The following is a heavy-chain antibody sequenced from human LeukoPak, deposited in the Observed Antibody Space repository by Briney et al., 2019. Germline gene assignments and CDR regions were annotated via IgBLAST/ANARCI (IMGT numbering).Heavy chain of an antibody. CDR2: INHSGST. Sequence: SETLSLTCTVSGGSISGYYWSWIRQPPGKGLEWIGEINHSGSTNYNPSLKSRVTISVDTSKNQFSLKLSSVTAADTAVYYCASTIDRGYSYGYGDYFDYWGQGTLVTVSS. J-gene: IGHJ4*02. D-gene: IGHD5-18*01. V-gene: IGHV4-34*01. CDR3: ASTIDRGYSYGYGDYFDY. CDR1: GGSISGYY.